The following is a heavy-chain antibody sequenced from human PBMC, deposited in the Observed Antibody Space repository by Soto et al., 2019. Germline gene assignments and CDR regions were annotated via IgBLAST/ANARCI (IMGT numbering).Heavy chain of an antibody. Sequence: PGESLKISCKGSGYIFTSHWIGWVRQMPGKGLECMGIIFPGESDTRYSPSFQGQVTISADKSISTAYLQWSSLQASDTAMYYCARSPSGLLAFDYWGQGTLVTVSS. V-gene: IGHV5-51*01. J-gene: IGHJ4*02. CDR1: GYIFTSHW. CDR3: ARSPSGLLAFDY. D-gene: IGHD2-15*01. CDR2: IFPGESDT.